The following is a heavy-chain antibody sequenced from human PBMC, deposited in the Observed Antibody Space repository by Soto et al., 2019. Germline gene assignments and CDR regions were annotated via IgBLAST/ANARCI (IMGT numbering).Heavy chain of an antibody. CDR2: INPSGGST. V-gene: IGHV1-46*01. CDR3: ARRWGEGRVDY. Sequence: ASVKVSCTASGYTFTSYYMHCVRQAPGQGLEWMGIINPSGGSTSYAQKFQGRVTMTRDTSTSTVYMELSSLRSEDTAVYYCARRWGEGRVDYWGQGTLVTVSS. J-gene: IGHJ4*02. CDR1: GYTFTSYY. D-gene: IGHD3-10*01.